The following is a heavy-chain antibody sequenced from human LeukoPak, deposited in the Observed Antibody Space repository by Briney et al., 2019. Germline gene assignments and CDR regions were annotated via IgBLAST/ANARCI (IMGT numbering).Heavy chain of an antibody. V-gene: IGHV3-21*01. CDR3: ATLVPAMSWFDP. J-gene: IGHJ5*02. Sequence: SGGSLRLSCAASGFTFSSYSMNWVRQAPGKGLEWVSSISSSSSYIYYADSVKGRFTISRDNAKNSLYLPMNSLRAEDTAVYYCATLVPAMSWFDPWGQGTLVTVSS. CDR2: ISSSSSYI. D-gene: IGHD2-2*01. CDR1: GFTFSSYS.